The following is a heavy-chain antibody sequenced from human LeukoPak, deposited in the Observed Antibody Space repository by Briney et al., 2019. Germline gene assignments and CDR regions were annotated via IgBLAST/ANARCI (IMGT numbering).Heavy chain of an antibody. Sequence: GGSLRLSCAASGFTFSSYSMNWVRQAPGKGLEWVSYISSSSSTIYYAGSVKGRFTISRDNAKNSLYLQMNSLRAEDTAVYYCARAHASYYYDSTIVEDFDYWGQGTLVTVSS. V-gene: IGHV3-48*01. J-gene: IGHJ4*02. CDR2: ISSSSSTI. D-gene: IGHD3-22*01. CDR3: ARAHASYYYDSTIVEDFDY. CDR1: GFTFSSYS.